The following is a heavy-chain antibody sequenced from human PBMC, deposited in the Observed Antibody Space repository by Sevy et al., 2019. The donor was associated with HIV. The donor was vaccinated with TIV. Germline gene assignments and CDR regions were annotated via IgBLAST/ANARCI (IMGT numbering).Heavy chain of an antibody. V-gene: IGHV3-21*06. CDR1: GFTFNYFN. Sequence: GGSLRLSCAASGFTFNYFNMNWVRQAPGKGLEWVSSISSGSSYIKYADSVQGRFTISRDNAKSSLYLQMNSLSAEDTAVYYCARNRDYYDSSGFSYWGQEPWSPSPQ. CDR2: ISSGSSYI. J-gene: IGHJ4*01. D-gene: IGHD3-22*01. CDR3: ARNRDYYDSSGFSY.